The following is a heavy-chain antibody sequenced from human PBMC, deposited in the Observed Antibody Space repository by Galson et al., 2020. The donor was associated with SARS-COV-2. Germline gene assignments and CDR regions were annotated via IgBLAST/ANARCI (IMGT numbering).Heavy chain of an antibody. CDR3: ARPHGSDCGDCFDN. V-gene: IGHV4-30-4*01. J-gene: IGHJ4*02. CDR2: IYHSGST. Sequence: SETLSLTCTVSGDSISSSDYYWSWIRQPPGKGLEWIGNIYHSGSTYYTPSLKSRRTMSLETSKNRFPLKLTSVTAADTAVYYCARPHGSDCGDCFDNWGQGTLVTVSS. CDR1: GDSISSSDYY. D-gene: IGHD4-17*01.